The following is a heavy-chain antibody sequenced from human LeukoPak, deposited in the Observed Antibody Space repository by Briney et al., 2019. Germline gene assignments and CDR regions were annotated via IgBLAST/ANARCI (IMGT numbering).Heavy chain of an antibody. CDR2: IIVGSGNT. J-gene: IGHJ5*02. D-gene: IGHD2-2*02. Sequence: ASVNVSCKASGFTFTSSAVQWVRQARGQRLEWIGWIIVGSGNTNYAQKFQERVTITRDMSTSTAYMELSSLRSEDTAVYYCAAIHCSSTSCYTRESIDPWGQGTLVTVSS. CDR1: GFTFTSSA. V-gene: IGHV1-58*01. CDR3: AAIHCSSTSCYTRESIDP.